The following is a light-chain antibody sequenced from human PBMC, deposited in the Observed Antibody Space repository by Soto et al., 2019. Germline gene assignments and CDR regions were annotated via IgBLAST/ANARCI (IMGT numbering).Light chain of an antibody. Sequence: EIVMTQSPATLSVSPGERATLSCRASQSVSSNLAGNQQKPGQAPRLLIYGASTRATGIPARFSGSGSGTEFTLTISSLQSEDFAVYYCQQYNNWPPGRFTFGPGTKVDIK. CDR3: QQYNNWPPGRFT. J-gene: IGKJ3*01. CDR1: QSVSSN. V-gene: IGKV3-15*01. CDR2: GAS.